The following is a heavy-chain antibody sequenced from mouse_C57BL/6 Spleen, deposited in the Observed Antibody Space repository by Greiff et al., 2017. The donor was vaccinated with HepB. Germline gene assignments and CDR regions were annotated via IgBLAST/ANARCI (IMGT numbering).Heavy chain of an antibody. J-gene: IGHJ4*01. CDR3: ARGDYGSSYDAMDY. Sequence: VKLQQPGAELVKPGASVKMSCKASGYTFTSYWITWVKQRPGQGLEWIGDIYPGSGSTNYNEKFKSKATLTVDTSSSTAYMQLSSLTSEDSAVYYCARGDYGSSYDAMDYWGQGTSVTVSS. CDR1: GYTFTSYW. CDR2: IYPGSGST. D-gene: IGHD1-1*01. V-gene: IGHV1-55*01.